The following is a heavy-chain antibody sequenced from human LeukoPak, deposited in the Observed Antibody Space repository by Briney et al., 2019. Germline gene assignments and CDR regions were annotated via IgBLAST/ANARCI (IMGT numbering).Heavy chain of an antibody. D-gene: IGHD1-26*01. J-gene: IGHJ5*02. Sequence: PSETLSLTCTVSGGSISSYYWSWIRQPPGKGLEWIGYIYYSGSTNYNPSLKSRVTISVDTSRNQFSLKLSSVTAADTAVYYCARGFKREAVSNWFDPWGQGTLVTVSS. CDR1: GGSISSYY. V-gene: IGHV4-59*01. CDR3: ARGFKREAVSNWFDP. CDR2: IYYSGST.